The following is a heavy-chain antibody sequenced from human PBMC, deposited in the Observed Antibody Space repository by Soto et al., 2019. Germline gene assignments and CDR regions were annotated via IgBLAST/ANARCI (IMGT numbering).Heavy chain of an antibody. Sequence: QLVESGGGLIQTGGSMRLSCIGSEYSFSSFEMNWVRQAPGKGLEWDSYMSTSGADIKYADSEKGRFTVSRDNSKNSLFLQMDSLRADDTAIYYCARTLGNWYFDLWGRGTLVTVSS. CDR2: MSTSGADI. D-gene: IGHD7-27*01. CDR1: EYSFSSFE. V-gene: IGHV3-48*03. J-gene: IGHJ2*01. CDR3: ARTLGNWYFDL.